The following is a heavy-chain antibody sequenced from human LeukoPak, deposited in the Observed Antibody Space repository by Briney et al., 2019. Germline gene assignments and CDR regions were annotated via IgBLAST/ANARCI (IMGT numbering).Heavy chain of an antibody. CDR1: GGSISSDY. D-gene: IGHD2-21*01. CDR3: ATFRPAGYFHN. V-gene: IGHV4-59*01. CDR2: IYYTGST. Sequence: SETLSLTCTVSGGSISSDYWIWIRQPPGKRLQWIGYIYYTGSTNYDASLESRVTISLDTSKNQFSLKLTSVTAADTAVYYCATFRPAGYFHNWGQGTLVTVSS. J-gene: IGHJ1*01.